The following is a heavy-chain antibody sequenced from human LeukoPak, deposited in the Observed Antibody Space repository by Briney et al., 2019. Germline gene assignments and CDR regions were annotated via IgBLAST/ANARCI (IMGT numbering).Heavy chain of an antibody. CDR2: IYYSGST. CDR3: ARARDGHINNWFDP. V-gene: IGHV4-59*01. CDR1: GGSINNYY. J-gene: IGHJ5*02. D-gene: IGHD5-24*01. Sequence: SETLSLTCTVSGGSINNYYWSWMRQPPGKGLEWIGYIYYSGSTNYNPSLKSRVTISVDTSKNQFSLKMSSVTAADTAVYYCARARDGHINNWFDPWGQGTLVIVSS.